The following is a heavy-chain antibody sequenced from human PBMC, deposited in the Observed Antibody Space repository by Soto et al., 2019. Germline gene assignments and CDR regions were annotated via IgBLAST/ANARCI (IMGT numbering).Heavy chain of an antibody. CDR1: GGSISSADYY. CDR2: IYYSGST. D-gene: IGHD2-15*01. J-gene: IGHJ3*02. V-gene: IGHV4-30-4*01. CDR3: ARAATGWGNAFDI. Sequence: SETLSLTCIVSGGSISSADYYWSWVRQAPGKGLEWIGYIYYSGSTYYNPSLKSRLTISVDTSKNQFSLKLSSVTAADTAVYYCARAATGWGNAFDIWGQGTRVTVS.